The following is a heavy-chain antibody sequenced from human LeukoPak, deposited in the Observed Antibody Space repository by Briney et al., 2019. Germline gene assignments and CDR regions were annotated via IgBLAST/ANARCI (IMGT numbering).Heavy chain of an antibody. CDR3: AREGYRGYDYYFEY. CDR2: ISSEGRYK. CDR1: GFGFSSYG. Sequence: GGSLRLSCAASGFGFSSYGIHWVRQAPGKGLKWVAVISSEGRYKHYGDSVKGRFTISRDNSESSLYLKMDSLRPEDTAVYYCAREGYRGYDYYFEYWGRGALVTVSS. V-gene: IGHV3-30*04. J-gene: IGHJ4*02. D-gene: IGHD5-12*01.